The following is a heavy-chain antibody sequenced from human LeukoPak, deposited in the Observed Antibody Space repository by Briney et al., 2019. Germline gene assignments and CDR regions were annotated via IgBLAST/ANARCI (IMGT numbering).Heavy chain of an antibody. J-gene: IGHJ6*03. Sequence: GGSLRLSCAASGFTFSSYSMNWVRQAPGKGLEWVSYISGSSGTIYYADSVKGRFTISRDNVKNSLYLQMNSLRAEDTAVYYCARDSPAAPNAMDVWGRGTTVTVSS. CDR2: ISGSSGTI. V-gene: IGHV3-48*01. CDR1: GFTFSSYS. CDR3: ARDSPAAPNAMDV. D-gene: IGHD6-25*01.